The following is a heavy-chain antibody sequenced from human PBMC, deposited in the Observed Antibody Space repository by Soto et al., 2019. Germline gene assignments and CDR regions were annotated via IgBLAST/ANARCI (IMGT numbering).Heavy chain of an antibody. CDR2: IYYSGT. CDR3: ARQRVEGFHYDILTGLPYSWFDP. Sequence: SETLSLTCTVSGGSISSTTYYWGWLRQPPGKGLEWIGSIYYSGTYNNPSLNSRVTLSVDTSKNQFSLHLSSVTAADTAIYYCARQRVEGFHYDILTGLPYSWFDPWRQGTLVTVSS. D-gene: IGHD3-9*01. V-gene: IGHV4-39*01. J-gene: IGHJ5*02. CDR1: GGSISSTTYY.